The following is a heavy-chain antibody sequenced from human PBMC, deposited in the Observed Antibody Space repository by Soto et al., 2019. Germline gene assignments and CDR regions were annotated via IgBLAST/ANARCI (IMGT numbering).Heavy chain of an antibody. Sequence: QVQLVQSGAEVRKPGSSVKVSCKASGGTFSRHAISWVRQAPGQGLEWMGGIIPMFGTANHAQKFQGRVTIIADESTSTAYMELSSLRSEDTAVYYCARDSHDYIWGSYRNGMDVWGQGTTVSVSS. V-gene: IGHV1-69*01. CDR3: ARDSHDYIWGSYRNGMDV. J-gene: IGHJ6*02. D-gene: IGHD3-16*02. CDR1: GGTFSRHA. CDR2: IIPMFGTA.